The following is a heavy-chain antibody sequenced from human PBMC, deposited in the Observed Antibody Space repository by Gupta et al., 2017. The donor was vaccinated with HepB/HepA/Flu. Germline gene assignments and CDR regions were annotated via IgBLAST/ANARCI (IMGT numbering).Heavy chain of an antibody. Sequence: EVQLVQSGAEMKKPGESLKISCKASGYTFSPNWIGWVRQMPGKGLEWVGIIYPADSDTRYGPSFEGLVTISADKSISTAYLQWSSLKASDTAIYYCARRGIGIVPGAAFDFWGQGTRVTVSS. CDR3: ARRGIGIVPGAAFDF. J-gene: IGHJ4*02. V-gene: IGHV5-51*01. CDR1: GYTFSPNW. CDR2: IYPADSDT. D-gene: IGHD2/OR15-2a*01.